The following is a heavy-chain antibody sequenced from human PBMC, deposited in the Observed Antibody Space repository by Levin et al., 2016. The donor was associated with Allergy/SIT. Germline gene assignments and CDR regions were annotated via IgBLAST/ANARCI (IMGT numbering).Heavy chain of an antibody. CDR1: GFTFSNYA. J-gene: IGHJ4*02. CDR3: AGYCTNTNCPWGF. V-gene: IGHV3-23*01. D-gene: IGHD2-2*01. CDR2: ISSSGDIT. Sequence: GESLKISCAASGFTFSNYAMSWVRQAPGKGLEWVSAISSSGDITHYADSVEGRFLISRDNSRNTLYLQMNSLRAEDTAVYYCAGYCTNTNCPWGFWGQGTLVTVSS.